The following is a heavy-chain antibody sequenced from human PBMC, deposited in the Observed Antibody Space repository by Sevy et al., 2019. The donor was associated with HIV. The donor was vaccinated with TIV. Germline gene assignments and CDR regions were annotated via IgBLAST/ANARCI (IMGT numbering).Heavy chain of an antibody. CDR1: GFTFSDYY. CDR3: ARDHEKDGDLGDYYYYAMDV. Sequence: GSLRLSCAASGFTFSDYYMSWIRQAPGKGLEWISYISGSDGTIYDSDSVKGRFTISRDNAKNSLYLHMNSLRAEDTAVYYCARDHEKDGDLGDYYYYAMDVWGQGTTVTVSS. CDR2: ISGSDGTI. D-gene: IGHD4-17*01. J-gene: IGHJ6*02. V-gene: IGHV3-11*01.